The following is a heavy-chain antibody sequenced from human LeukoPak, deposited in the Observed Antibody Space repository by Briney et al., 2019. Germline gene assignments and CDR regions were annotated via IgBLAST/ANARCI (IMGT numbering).Heavy chain of an antibody. D-gene: IGHD5-18*01. J-gene: IGHJ3*02. CDR2: IYTSGST. Sequence: SETLSLTCTVSGGSISSGSYYWSWIRQPAGKGLEWIGRIYTSGSTNYNPSLKSRVTMSVDTSKNQFSLKLSSVTAADTAVYYCARDRVDTAMVRDHDAFDIWGQGTMVTVSS. CDR3: ARDRVDTAMVRDHDAFDI. V-gene: IGHV4-61*02. CDR1: GGSISSGSYY.